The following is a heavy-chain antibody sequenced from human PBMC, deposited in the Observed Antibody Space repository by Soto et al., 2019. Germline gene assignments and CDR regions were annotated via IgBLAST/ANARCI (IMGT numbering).Heavy chain of an antibody. Sequence: PSETLSLTCAVSGGSISGSNWWSWVRQPPGKGLEWIGEIYHGGGTNYNPSLESRVTISVDKSTNQFSLKLTSVTAADTAVYYCARADTNNWYYFDCWGQGTLVTVSS. CDR3: ARADTNNWYYFDC. CDR1: GGSISGSNW. J-gene: IGHJ4*02. D-gene: IGHD1-1*01. V-gene: IGHV4-4*02. CDR2: IYHGGGT.